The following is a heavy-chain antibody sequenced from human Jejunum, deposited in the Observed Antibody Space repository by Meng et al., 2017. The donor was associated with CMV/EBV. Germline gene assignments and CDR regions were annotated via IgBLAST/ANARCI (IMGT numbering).Heavy chain of an antibody. Sequence: QVQLVESGXXXXXPXGSXRLSCAASGFIFSHYAMHWVRQAPGKGLEWVALIAHDGSKQYYVDSVNGRFTISRDSSKNTLYLQMNSLRAEDTAVYYCGKERTGYYIQHWGQGTLVTVSS. CDR3: GKERTGYYIQH. D-gene: IGHD3/OR15-3a*01. V-gene: IGHV3-30*02. CDR1: GFIFSHYA. CDR2: IAHDGSKQ. J-gene: IGHJ1*01.